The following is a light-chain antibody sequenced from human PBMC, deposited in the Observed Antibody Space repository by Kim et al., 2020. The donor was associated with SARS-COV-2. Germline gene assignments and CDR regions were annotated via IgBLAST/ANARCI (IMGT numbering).Light chain of an antibody. CDR2: AAS. CDR1: QGISNY. Sequence: SVGDRVTITCRASQGISNYLAWYQQKPGKVPTLLIYAASALQSGVPSRFSGSGSGTDFTLTISSLQPEDVATYYCQKYNSAPPFTFGPGTKVDIK. J-gene: IGKJ3*01. CDR3: QKYNSAPPFT. V-gene: IGKV1-27*01.